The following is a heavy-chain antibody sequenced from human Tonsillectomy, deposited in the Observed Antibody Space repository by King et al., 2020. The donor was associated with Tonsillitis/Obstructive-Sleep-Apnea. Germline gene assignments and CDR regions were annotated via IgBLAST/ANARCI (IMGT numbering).Heavy chain of an antibody. V-gene: IGHV4-34*01. CDR3: ARGRGDTRRYFDL. CDR1: GGSFNSYY. J-gene: IGHJ2*01. CDR2: INHSGST. D-gene: IGHD2-21*02. Sequence: VQLQQWGAGLLKPSETLSLTCAVYGGSFNSYYWSLIRQPPGQGLEWIGEINHSGSTNYNPSLTSRVTISVDTSKNQFSLKLSSVTAADTAVYYCARGRGDTRRYFDLWGRGTLVTVSS.